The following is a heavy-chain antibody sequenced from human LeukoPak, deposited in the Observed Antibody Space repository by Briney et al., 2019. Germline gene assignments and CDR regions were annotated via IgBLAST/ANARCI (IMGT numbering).Heavy chain of an antibody. D-gene: IGHD3-9*01. CDR2: ISSSGSTI. Sequence: GGSLRLSCAASGFTFSSYEMNWVRQAPGKGLEWVSYISSSGSTIYYADSVKGRFTISRDNAKNSLYLQMNSLRAEDTAVYYCARVGRYFDWLSYYYGMDVWGKVTTVTVSS. J-gene: IGHJ6*04. CDR3: ARVGRYFDWLSYYYGMDV. V-gene: IGHV3-48*03. CDR1: GFTFSSYE.